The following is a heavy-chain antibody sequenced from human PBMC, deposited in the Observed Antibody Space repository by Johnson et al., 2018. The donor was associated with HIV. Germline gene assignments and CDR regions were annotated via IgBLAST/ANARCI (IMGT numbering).Heavy chain of an antibody. CDR3: ARGDYYDSSGDYIDAFDI. CDR2: ISWNSGSI. J-gene: IGHJ3*02. V-gene: IGHV3-20*04. CDR1: GFTFDDYG. D-gene: IGHD3-22*01. Sequence: VQVVESGGGVVRPGGSLRLSCAASGFTFDDYGMSWVRQAPGKGLEWVSGISWNSGSIGYADSVKGRFTISRDNAKNSLHLQMNSLRAEDTALYYCARGDYYDSSGDYIDAFDIWGQGTMVTVSS.